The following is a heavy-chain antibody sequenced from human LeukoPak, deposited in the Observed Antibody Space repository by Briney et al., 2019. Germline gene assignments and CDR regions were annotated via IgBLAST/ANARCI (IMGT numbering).Heavy chain of an antibody. CDR2: ISAGSGTV. Sequence: GGSLRLSCAAAGLSVSSNNMHWVRQAPGGGLEWLSYISAGSGTVFSADSVKGRFTISRDNARDVLFLQMNSLRAEDTAVYYCTRDLGLRRMIWGRGTLV. V-gene: IGHV3-48*04. J-gene: IGHJ2*01. CDR1: GLSVSSNN. CDR3: TRDLGLRRMI.